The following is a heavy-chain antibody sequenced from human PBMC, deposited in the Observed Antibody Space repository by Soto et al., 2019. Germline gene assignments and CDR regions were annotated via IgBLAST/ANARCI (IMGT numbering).Heavy chain of an antibody. Sequence: PGGSLRLSCAASGFTFSSYAMHWVRQAPGKGLEWVAVISYDGSNKYYADSVKGRFTISRDNSKNTLYLQMNSLRAEDTVVYYCVLGGIVVVPAAIPGYYYGMDVWGQGTTVTVSS. D-gene: IGHD2-2*02. V-gene: IGHV3-30-3*01. CDR2: ISYDGSNK. CDR1: GFTFSSYA. CDR3: VLGGIVVVPAAIPGYYYGMDV. J-gene: IGHJ6*02.